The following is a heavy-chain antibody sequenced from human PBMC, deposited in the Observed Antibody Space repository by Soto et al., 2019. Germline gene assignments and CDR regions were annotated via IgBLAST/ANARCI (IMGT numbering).Heavy chain of an antibody. CDR3: ARLSSLPSQDSSGSPRPFDY. V-gene: IGHV4-39*01. CDR2: IYYSGST. Sequence: SETLSLTCTVSGGSISSSSYYWGWIRQPPGKGLEWIGSIYYSGSTYYNPSLKSRVTISVDTSKNQFSLKLSSVTAADTAVYYCARLSSLPSQDSSGSPRPFDYWGQGTLVTVSS. D-gene: IGHD3-22*01. CDR1: GGSISSSSYY. J-gene: IGHJ4*02.